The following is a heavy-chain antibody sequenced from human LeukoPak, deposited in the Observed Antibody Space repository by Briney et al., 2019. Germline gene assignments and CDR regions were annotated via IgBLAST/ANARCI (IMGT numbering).Heavy chain of an antibody. CDR2: IRSKANSYAT. J-gene: IGHJ6*03. Sequence: GGSLRLSCAASGFTFSGSAMHWVRQASGKGLEWVGRIRSKANSYATVYAASVKGRFIISRDDSKNTAYLQMNSLKTEDTAVYYCTRPLNYDYYYYYYMDVWGKGTTVTVSS. D-gene: IGHD3-16*01. CDR1: GFTFSGSA. V-gene: IGHV3-73*01. CDR3: TRPLNYDYYYYYYMDV.